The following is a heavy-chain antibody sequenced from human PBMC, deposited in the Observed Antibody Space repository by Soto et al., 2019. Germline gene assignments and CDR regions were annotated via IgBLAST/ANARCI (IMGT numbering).Heavy chain of an antibody. CDR2: ISYDGSNK. J-gene: IGHJ4*02. CDR1: GFTFSSYG. CDR3: AKDLGPWLVFVDY. D-gene: IGHD6-19*01. Sequence: GGSLRLSCAASGFTFSSYGMHWVRQAPGKGLEWVAVISYDGSNKYYADSVKGRFTISRDNSKNTLYLQMNSLGAEDTAVYYCAKDLGPWLVFVDYWGQGTLVTVSS. V-gene: IGHV3-30*18.